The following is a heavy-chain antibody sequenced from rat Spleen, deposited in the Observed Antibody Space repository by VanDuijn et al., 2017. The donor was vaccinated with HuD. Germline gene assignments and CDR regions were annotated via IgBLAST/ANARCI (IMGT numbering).Heavy chain of an antibody. Sequence: EVQLVESGGGLVQPGRSLKLSCAVSGFTFSNFDMAWVRQAPTKGLEWVASIDYEGSTTHYGDSVKGRFTISRDNAKSTLYLQMNSLRSEDTATYYCARPPYDGTYYHYFDYWGQGVMVTVSS. CDR1: GFTFSNFD. J-gene: IGHJ2*01. V-gene: IGHV5-22*01. CDR3: ARPPYDGTYYHYFDY. D-gene: IGHD1-12*02. CDR2: IDYEGSTT.